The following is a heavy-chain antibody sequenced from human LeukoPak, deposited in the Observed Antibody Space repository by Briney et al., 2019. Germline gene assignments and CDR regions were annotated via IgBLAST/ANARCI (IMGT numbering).Heavy chain of an antibody. J-gene: IGHJ4*02. CDR3: ARAEYYYGSGTTLGVD. V-gene: IGHV3-7*01. CDR1: GFTFSGHF. Sequence: GGSLRLSCAASGFTFSGHFMSWVRQAPGKGLEWVANINQDGSEKYYVESVKGRFTISRDNARDSLYLQMNSLRAEDTAVYYCARAEYYYGSGTTLGVDWGQGTLVTVSS. CDR2: INQDGSEK. D-gene: IGHD3-10*01.